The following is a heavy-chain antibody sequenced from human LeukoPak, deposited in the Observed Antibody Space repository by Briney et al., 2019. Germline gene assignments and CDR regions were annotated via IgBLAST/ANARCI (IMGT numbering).Heavy chain of an antibody. J-gene: IGHJ4*02. Sequence: GASVKVSCKASGYTFTSYYMHWVRQAPGQGLEWMGIINPSGGSTSYAQKFQGRVTMTRDMSTSTVYMELSSLRSEDTAVYYCARERPYCGGDCYSDFDYWGQGTLVTVSS. CDR1: GYTFTSYY. V-gene: IGHV1-46*01. CDR3: ARERPYCGGDCYSDFDY. D-gene: IGHD2-21*02. CDR2: INPSGGST.